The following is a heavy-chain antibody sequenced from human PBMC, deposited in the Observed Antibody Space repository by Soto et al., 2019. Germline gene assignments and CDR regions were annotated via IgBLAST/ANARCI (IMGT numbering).Heavy chain of an antibody. D-gene: IGHD3-10*01. J-gene: IGHJ6*02. CDR1: GGSISSYY. Sequence: SETLSLTCTVSGGSISSYYCSWIRQPAGKGLEWIGRNYTSGSTNYNPSLKSRVTMSVDTSKNQFSLKLSSVTAADTAVYYCARMVRGVNYYYYYGMDVWGQGTTVTVSS. CDR3: ARMVRGVNYYYYYGMDV. CDR2: NYTSGST. V-gene: IGHV4-4*07.